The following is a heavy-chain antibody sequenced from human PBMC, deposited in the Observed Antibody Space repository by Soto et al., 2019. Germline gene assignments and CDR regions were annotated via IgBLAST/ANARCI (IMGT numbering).Heavy chain of an antibody. Sequence: EVHLSQSGGGLVQPGGSLRLSCAASVFTFSNFAMRWVRQAPGKGLEWVSDFSGSGGSTYYAESVKGRFTISRDNSKNTLWLQMNSLRVEDTAVYYCAKDRVAVGGYETFDFWGQGPMVTVSS. D-gene: IGHD5-12*01. J-gene: IGHJ4*02. V-gene: IGHV3-23*01. CDR3: AKDRVAVGGYETFDF. CDR1: VFTFSNFA. CDR2: FSGSGGST.